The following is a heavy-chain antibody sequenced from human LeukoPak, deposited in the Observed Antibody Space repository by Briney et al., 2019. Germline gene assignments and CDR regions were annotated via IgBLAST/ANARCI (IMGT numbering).Heavy chain of an antibody. CDR3: AKAPVRGFGEC. CDR1: GFTFSSYA. V-gene: IGHV3-23*01. Sequence: GGSLRLSCAASGFTFSSYAMSWVRQAPGKGLEWVSAISGSGGSTYYADSVKGRFTISRDNSKDTLYLQMNSLRAEDTAVYYCAKAPVRGFGECWGQGTLVTVSS. D-gene: IGHD3-10*01. J-gene: IGHJ4*02. CDR2: ISGSGGST.